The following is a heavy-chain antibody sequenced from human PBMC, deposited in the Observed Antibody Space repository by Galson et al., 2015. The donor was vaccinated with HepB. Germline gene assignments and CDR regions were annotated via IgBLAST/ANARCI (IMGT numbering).Heavy chain of an antibody. J-gene: IGHJ4*02. V-gene: IGHV1-18*01. Sequence: QSGAEVKKPGASVKVSCKASGYTFNNYGISWVRQAPGQGLEWMGWISAYNSNTNYAQKFQGRVTLTTDTSTSTAYMELRRLRSDDTAVYYCARDTVETGITGTKTFDYWGQGTLVTVSS. CDR1: GYTFNNYG. D-gene: IGHD1-7*01. CDR2: ISAYNSNT. CDR3: ARDTVETGITGTKTFDY.